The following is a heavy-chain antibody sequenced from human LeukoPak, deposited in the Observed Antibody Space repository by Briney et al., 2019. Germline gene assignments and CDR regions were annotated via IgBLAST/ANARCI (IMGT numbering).Heavy chain of an antibody. Sequence: SETLSLTCTVSGGSISSYYWSWIRQPPGKGPEWIGYIYYSGSTNYNPSLKSRVTISVDTSKNQFSLKLSSVTAADTAVYYCARLVYYYDSSGSCWFDPWGQGTLVTVSS. D-gene: IGHD3-22*01. CDR3: ARLVYYYDSSGSCWFDP. CDR2: IYYSGST. CDR1: GGSISSYY. V-gene: IGHV4-59*08. J-gene: IGHJ5*02.